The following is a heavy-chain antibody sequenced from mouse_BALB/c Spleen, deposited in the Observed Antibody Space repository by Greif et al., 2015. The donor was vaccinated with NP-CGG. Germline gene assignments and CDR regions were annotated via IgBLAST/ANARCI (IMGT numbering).Heavy chain of an antibody. V-gene: IGHV1-39*01. CDR2: INPYYGST. D-gene: IGHD2-4*01. CDR3: AIGGGITTPFAH. Sequence: VQLQQSGPELVKPGASVKISCKASGYSFTDYIMLWVKQSHGKSLEWIGNINPYYGSTSYNLKFKGKATLTVDKSSSTAYMQLNSLTSEDSAVYYCAIGGGITTPFAHWGQGTLVTVSA. J-gene: IGHJ3*01. CDR1: GYSFTDYI.